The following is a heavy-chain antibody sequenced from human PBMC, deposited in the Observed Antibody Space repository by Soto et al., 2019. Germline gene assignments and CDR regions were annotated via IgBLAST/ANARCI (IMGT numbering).Heavy chain of an antibody. D-gene: IGHD6-25*01. J-gene: IGHJ3*02. CDR1: GFTFSSYA. V-gene: IGHV3-23*01. CDR3: ARDEPYAAAFDI. Sequence: GGSLRLSCAASGFTFSSYAMSWVRQAPGKGLEWVSAISGSGGSTSYADSVKGRLTISRDNAKNTLYLQMNSLRAEDTAVYYCARDEPYAAAFDIWGQGTMVTVSS. CDR2: ISGSGGST.